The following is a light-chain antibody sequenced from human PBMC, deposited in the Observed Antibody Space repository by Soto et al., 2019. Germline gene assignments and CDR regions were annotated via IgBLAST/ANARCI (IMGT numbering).Light chain of an antibody. CDR2: ATS. Sequence: IQMTQFPSTLSASVRDILRITCRASQDLRSDLGWYQQRPGKAPKLLIYATSSLQGGVPSRFSGSGSGTEFTLTISSLQPEDFATYFCLQHNNYPPTFGQGTKVDI. J-gene: IGKJ1*01. V-gene: IGKV1-17*01. CDR3: LQHNNYPPT. CDR1: QDLRSD.